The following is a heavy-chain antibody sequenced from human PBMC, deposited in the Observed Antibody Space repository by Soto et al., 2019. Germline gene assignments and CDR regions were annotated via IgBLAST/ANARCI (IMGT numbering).Heavy chain of an antibody. D-gene: IGHD3-3*01. CDR2: IYGDDDK. Sequence: QITLKESGPTVVKPTEPLTLTCTFSGFSLTTSGVGVGWVRQSPGKAPEWLPLIYGDDDKRYSTSLKSRLTITKDTSKNQVVLTMANVDPADTATYYCAHRVLRTVFGLVTTTAIYFDFWGQGTPVVVSS. V-gene: IGHV2-5*02. J-gene: IGHJ4*02. CDR3: AHRVLRTVFGLVTTTAIYFDF. CDR1: GFSLTTSGVG.